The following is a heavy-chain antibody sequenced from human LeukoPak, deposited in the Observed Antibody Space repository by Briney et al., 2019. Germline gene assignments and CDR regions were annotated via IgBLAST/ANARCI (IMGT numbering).Heavy chain of an antibody. CDR2: INPNSGGT. Sequence: GASVKVSCKASGYTFTGYYMHWVRQAPGQGLEWMGWINPNSGGTNYAQTFQGRVTMTRDTSISTAYMELSRLRSDDTAVYYCARAGHIAVSYYFDYWGQGTLVTVSS. D-gene: IGHD6-19*01. CDR1: GYTFTGYY. V-gene: IGHV1-2*02. CDR3: ARAGHIAVSYYFDY. J-gene: IGHJ4*02.